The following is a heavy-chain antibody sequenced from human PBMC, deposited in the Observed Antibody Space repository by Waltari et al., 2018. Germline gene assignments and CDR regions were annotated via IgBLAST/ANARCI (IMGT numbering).Heavy chain of an antibody. J-gene: IGHJ4*02. D-gene: IGHD5-12*01. V-gene: IGHV3-33*01. Sequence: QVQLVESGGGVVQPGRSLRLSCTASGFTFSSYGMHWVRQAPGKGLEWVAVIWYDGSNKYYADSVKGRFTISRDNSKNTLYLQMNSLRAEDTAVYYCARDFRRGYFDYWGQGTLVTVSS. CDR3: ARDFRRGYFDY. CDR1: GFTFSSYG. CDR2: IWYDGSNK.